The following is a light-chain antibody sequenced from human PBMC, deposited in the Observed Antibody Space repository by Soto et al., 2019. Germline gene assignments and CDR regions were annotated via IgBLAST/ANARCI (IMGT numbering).Light chain of an antibody. CDR1: SSNIGGNT. Sequence: QAVVTQPPSASGTPGQRVTISCSGSSSNIGGNTVSWYQQVPGTAPKVLIYDNNERPSGVPDRFSGSKSGSSASLAIRGLQSEDEADYYCAAWDGSLNGYVFGTGTKLTVL. CDR3: AAWDGSLNGYV. J-gene: IGLJ1*01. CDR2: DNN. V-gene: IGLV1-44*01.